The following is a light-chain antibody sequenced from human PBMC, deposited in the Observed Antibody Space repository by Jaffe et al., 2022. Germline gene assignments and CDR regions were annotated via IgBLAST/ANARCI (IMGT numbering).Light chain of an antibody. CDR2: DAS. V-gene: IGKV3-11*01. Sequence: EIVLTQSPVTLSLSPGERATLSCRASQSVTSHLAWYQHKPGQAPRLLIYDASNRATGIPARFSGSGSGTDFTLTISSLEPEDFAVYYCHQRSNWPPDTFGQGTRLEIK. J-gene: IGKJ5*01. CDR3: HQRSNWPPDT. CDR1: QSVTSH.